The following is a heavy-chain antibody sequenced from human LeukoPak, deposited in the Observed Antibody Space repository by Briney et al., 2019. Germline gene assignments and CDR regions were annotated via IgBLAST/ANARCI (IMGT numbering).Heavy chain of an antibody. Sequence: SVKVSCKGSGGTFSSYTISWVRQAPGQGLEWMGRIIPILGIANYAQKFQGRVTITADKSTSTAYMELSSLRSEDTAVYYCAREGYYDSRARADWFDPWGQGTLVTVSS. CDR3: AREGYYDSRARADWFDP. CDR2: IIPILGIA. CDR1: GGTFSSYT. D-gene: IGHD3-22*01. J-gene: IGHJ5*02. V-gene: IGHV1-69*04.